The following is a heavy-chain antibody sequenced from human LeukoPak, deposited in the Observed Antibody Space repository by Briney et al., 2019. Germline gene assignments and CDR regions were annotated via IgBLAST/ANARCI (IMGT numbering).Heavy chain of an antibody. Sequence: SETLSLTCTVSGGSISSYYWSWIRQPPGKGLEWIGYIYYSGSTNYNPSLKSRVTISVDTSKNQFSLKLSSVTAADTAVYYCARGALLWSYYYYMDVWGKGTTVTVSS. CDR2: IYYSGST. D-gene: IGHD3-10*01. V-gene: IGHV4-59*12. J-gene: IGHJ6*03. CDR1: GGSISSYY. CDR3: ARGALLWSYYYYMDV.